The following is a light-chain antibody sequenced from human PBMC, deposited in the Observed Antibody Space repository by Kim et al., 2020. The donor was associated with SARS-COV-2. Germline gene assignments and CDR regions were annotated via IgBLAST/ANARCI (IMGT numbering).Light chain of an antibody. V-gene: IGLV2-8*01. CDR3: SSYAGSDNWV. CDR1: SSDVGGYKD. J-gene: IGLJ3*02. Sequence: HSALTQPPSASGSPGQSVTISCTGTSSDVGGYKDVSWYQHHPGKAPKLMIYEVTKRPSGVPDRFSGSKSGNTASLTVSGLQAEDEADYYCSSYAGSDNWVFGGGTQLTVL. CDR2: EVT.